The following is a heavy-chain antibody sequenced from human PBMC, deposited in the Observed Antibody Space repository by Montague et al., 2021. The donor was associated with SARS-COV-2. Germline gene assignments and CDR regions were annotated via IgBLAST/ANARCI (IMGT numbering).Heavy chain of an antibody. V-gene: IGHV4-59*01. D-gene: IGHD6-13*01. Sequence: SETLSLTCTVSGDSMNNYSWSWIRQPQGKGPEWIGYNNYSGSTHYNPSLQSRVTLSKDTSKNQFSLRLTSVTASDTALYFCTRAPIYRSSWYAYFDYWGQGTLVTVSS. CDR3: TRAPIYRSSWYAYFDY. CDR2: NNYSGST. J-gene: IGHJ4*02. CDR1: GDSMNNYS.